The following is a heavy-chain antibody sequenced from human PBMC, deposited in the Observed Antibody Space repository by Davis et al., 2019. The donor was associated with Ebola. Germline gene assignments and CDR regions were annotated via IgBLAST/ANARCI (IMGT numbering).Heavy chain of an antibody. D-gene: IGHD4-11*01. CDR2: VILKSGAT. Sequence: ASVKASCKASGYTFTGYNIHWMRQAPGQGLEWLGRVILKSGATNYAQKFQGRVTMTRDTSISTVYMELSSLRYDDTADYYCARGHNYAHEYWGQGTLVTVSS. CDR3: ARGHNYAHEY. CDR1: GYTFTGYN. J-gene: IGHJ4*02. V-gene: IGHV1-2*06.